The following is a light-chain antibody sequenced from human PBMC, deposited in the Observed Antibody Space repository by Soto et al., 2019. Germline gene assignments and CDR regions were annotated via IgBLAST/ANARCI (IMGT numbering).Light chain of an antibody. CDR1: QSVSTY. Sequence: EIVLTQSPATLSLSPGERATLSCRASQSVSTYLAWYQQKPGQVPRLLIYDASNRATGIPARFSGSGSGTDFTLTISSLEPEDCAVYYCQQRSNWLLTFGGGTKVEIK. CDR2: DAS. J-gene: IGKJ4*01. CDR3: QQRSNWLLT. V-gene: IGKV3-11*01.